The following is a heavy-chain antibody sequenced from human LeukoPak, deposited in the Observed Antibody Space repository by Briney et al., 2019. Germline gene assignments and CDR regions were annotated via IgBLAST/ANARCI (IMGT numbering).Heavy chain of an antibody. CDR3: ARDSPPDIVVVPAHAMRFFDY. V-gene: IGHV3-48*01. CDR2: ISSSSSTI. Sequence: QTGGSLRLSCAASGFTFSSYSMNWVRQAPGKGLEWVSYISSSSSTIYYADSVKGRFTISRDNAKNSLYLQMNSLRAEDTAVYYCARDSPPDIVVVPAHAMRFFDYWGQGTLVTVSS. D-gene: IGHD2-2*01. CDR1: GFTFSSYS. J-gene: IGHJ4*02.